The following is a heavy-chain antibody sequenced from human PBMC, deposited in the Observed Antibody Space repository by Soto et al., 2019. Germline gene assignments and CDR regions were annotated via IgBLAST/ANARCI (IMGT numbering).Heavy chain of an antibody. D-gene: IGHD6-13*01. V-gene: IGHV5-51*01. CDR1: GSIFTNSW. Sequence: PGESLKISCKGSGSIFTNSWIGWVRQMPGKGLEWMGIIYPCDSDNRYSQSFQGQSAISADKSSNTAKLQWSSLKPSDTAMYYSARYGVMAAPASPTDSYDCFGLDVWGQGTTVTVSS. CDR2: IYPCDSDN. J-gene: IGHJ6*02. CDR3: ARYGVMAAPASPTDSYDCFGLDV.